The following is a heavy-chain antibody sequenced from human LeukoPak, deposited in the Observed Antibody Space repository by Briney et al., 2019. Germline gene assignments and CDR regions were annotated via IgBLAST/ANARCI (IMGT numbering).Heavy chain of an antibody. CDR1: GYSFVGYG. CDR2: FNPENGNT. Sequence: ASVKVSCKASGYSFVGYGITWVRQAPGQGLEWMGWFNPENGNTNYAQKVQGRVTMTADTSTSTSYMELRSLRSEDTAVYYCARDHSIVVVPAASSEYFQHWGQGTLVTVSS. CDR3: ARDHSIVVVPAASSEYFQH. J-gene: IGHJ1*01. V-gene: IGHV1-18*01. D-gene: IGHD2-2*01.